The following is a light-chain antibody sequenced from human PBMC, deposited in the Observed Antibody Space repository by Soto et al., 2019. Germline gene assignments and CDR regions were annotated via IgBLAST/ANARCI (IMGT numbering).Light chain of an antibody. V-gene: IGLV1-44*01. Sequence: QSVLTQPPSASGTAGQRVTISCSGSSSNIGTNTVNWYQQLPGTAPKLLIYSNSYRPSGVPDRFSGSKSGTSASLAISGLQSEDEADYYCAAWDDSLNGYYVFGTGTKLTVL. J-gene: IGLJ1*01. CDR1: SSNIGTNT. CDR2: SNS. CDR3: AAWDDSLNGYYV.